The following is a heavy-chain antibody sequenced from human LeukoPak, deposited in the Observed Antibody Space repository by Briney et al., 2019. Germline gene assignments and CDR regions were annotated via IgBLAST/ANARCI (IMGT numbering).Heavy chain of an antibody. CDR1: GGSFSSYY. V-gene: IGHV4-59*10. D-gene: IGHD4-23*01. Sequence: SETLSLTCAVYGGSFSSYYWSWIRQPAGKGLAWIGRIYSSGSTNYNPSLKSRVSMSVDTSKNQFSLKLTSVTAADTAVYYCARGGKATVVTMWGQGILVTVSS. J-gene: IGHJ4*02. CDR3: ARGGKATVVTM. CDR2: IYSSGST.